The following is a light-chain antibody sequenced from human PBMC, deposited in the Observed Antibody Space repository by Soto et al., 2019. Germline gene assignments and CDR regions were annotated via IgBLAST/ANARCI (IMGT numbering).Light chain of an antibody. CDR3: QQYDNPLLT. CDR1: QDISNY. J-gene: IGKJ4*01. CDR2: DAS. V-gene: IGKV1-33*01. Sequence: DLQMTQSPSSLSASVGDRVTITCQASQDISNYLNWYQHKPGKAPKLLIYDASNLETGVPSRFSGSGSGTDFTFTISSLQPEDIATYYCQQYDNPLLTFGGGTKVEIK.